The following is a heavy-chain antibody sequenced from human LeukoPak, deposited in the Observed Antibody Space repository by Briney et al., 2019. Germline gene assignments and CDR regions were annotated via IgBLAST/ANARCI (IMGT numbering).Heavy chain of an antibody. CDR2: IYHSGST. CDR1: GGSISSGGYY. CDR3: ARESCSGGSCYSGYYFDY. J-gene: IGHJ4*02. V-gene: IGHV4-30-2*01. D-gene: IGHD2-15*01. Sequence: PSETLSLTCTVSGGSISSGGYYWSWIRQPPGKGLEWIGYIYHSGSTYYNPSLKSRVTISVDRSKNQFSLKLSSVTAADTAVYYCARESCSGGSCYSGYYFDYWGQGTLVTVSS.